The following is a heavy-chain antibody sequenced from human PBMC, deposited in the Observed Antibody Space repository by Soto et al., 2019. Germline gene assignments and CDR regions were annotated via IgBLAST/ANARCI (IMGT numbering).Heavy chain of an antibody. V-gene: IGHV5-51*01. CDR1: GYTFTAYW. D-gene: IGHD6-25*01. CDR2: IYPGDSDT. Sequence: PGESLKISCKGSGYTFTAYWIGWVRQMPGKGLEWMGIIYPGDSDTRYSPSFQGQVTISADKSISTAYLQWSSLKASDTARFYCARGGYSGNSKDPFYIWGPGTMVTVSS. CDR3: ARGGYSGNSKDPFYI. J-gene: IGHJ3*02.